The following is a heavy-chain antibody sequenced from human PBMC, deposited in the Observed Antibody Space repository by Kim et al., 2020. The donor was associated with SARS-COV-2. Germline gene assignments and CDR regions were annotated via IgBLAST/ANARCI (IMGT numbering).Heavy chain of an antibody. D-gene: IGHD3-10*01. V-gene: IGHV4-59*01. CDR1: GGSISSYY. CDR2: IYYSGST. J-gene: IGHJ5*02. Sequence: SETLSLTCTVSGGSISSYYWSWIRQPPGKGLEWFGYIYYSGSTNYNPSLKSRVTISVDTSKNQFSLKLSSVTAADTAVYYCAGMVRGVLISRNWFDPWGQGTLVTVSS. CDR3: AGMVRGVLISRNWFDP.